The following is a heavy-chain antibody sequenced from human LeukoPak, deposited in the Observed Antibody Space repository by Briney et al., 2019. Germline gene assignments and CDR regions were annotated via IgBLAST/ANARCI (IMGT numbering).Heavy chain of an antibody. D-gene: IGHD2-15*01. V-gene: IGHV1-8*01. Sequence: GASVKVSCKASGYTFTNFDINWVRQATGQGLEWMGWMGSNSGDTGYAQKFQGRVTMTRNTFISTAYMELRSLRSDDTAVYYCARDDCSGGSCYGDFDYWGQGTLVTVSS. CDR2: MGSNSGDT. J-gene: IGHJ4*02. CDR1: GYTFTNFD. CDR3: ARDDCSGGSCYGDFDY.